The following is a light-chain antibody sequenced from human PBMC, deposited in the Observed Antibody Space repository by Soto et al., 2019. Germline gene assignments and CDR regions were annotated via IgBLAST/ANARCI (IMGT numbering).Light chain of an antibody. CDR2: GNS. Sequence: QSVLTQPPSVSGAPGQRVTISCTGSSSNIGAGYDVHWYQQLPGTAPKLLIYGNSNRPSGVPDRFSGSKSGTSASLAITGLQPEDEADYYCQSYASSLSVVFGGGTKLTVL. V-gene: IGLV1-40*01. CDR1: SSNIGAGYD. J-gene: IGLJ2*01. CDR3: QSYASSLSVV.